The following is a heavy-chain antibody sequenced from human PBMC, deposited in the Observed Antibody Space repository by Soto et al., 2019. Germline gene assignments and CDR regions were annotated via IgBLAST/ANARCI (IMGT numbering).Heavy chain of an antibody. D-gene: IGHD2-21*02. CDR2: MYNTGST. V-gene: IGHV4-59*01. CDR1: GGSISRYS. CDR3: ARDLWGYCGADCYPLDV. J-gene: IGHJ6*02. Sequence: PSATLSLTCTVSGGSISRYSWSWIRQPPGKGLEWIGYMYNTGSTIYNPSLKSRVTISVDTSKNQFSLKLNSVTAADTAVYYCARDLWGYCGADCYPLDVWGQGTTVTVS.